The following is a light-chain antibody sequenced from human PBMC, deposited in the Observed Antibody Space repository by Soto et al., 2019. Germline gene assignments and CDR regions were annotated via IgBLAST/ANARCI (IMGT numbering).Light chain of an antibody. Sequence: DIQMAQSPSTLSASVGDRVIITCRASQSISSWLAWYQQKPGKAPNLLIYKVSTLESGVPSRFSGSGSGTEFTLTISSLHPHDFATYYCQHYGDFSLYTFGQGTKLENK. V-gene: IGKV1-5*03. J-gene: IGKJ2*01. CDR1: QSISSW. CDR2: KVS. CDR3: QHYGDFSLYT.